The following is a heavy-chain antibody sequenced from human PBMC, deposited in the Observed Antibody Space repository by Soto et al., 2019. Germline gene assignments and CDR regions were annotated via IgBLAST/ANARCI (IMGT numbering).Heavy chain of an antibody. D-gene: IGHD1-26*01. CDR2: VHGSGST. CDR1: SGYITSQY. J-gene: IGHJ4*02. Sequence: PSETLSLTCTVSSGYITSQYWVWIRQPAGKGLECIGRVHGSGSTNYNPSLKRRVTMSVDTSKNQFSLKMTSVTAADTDVYYCAREAVGITTGFDFWGQGTLVTVSS. V-gene: IGHV4-4*07. CDR3: AREAVGITTGFDF.